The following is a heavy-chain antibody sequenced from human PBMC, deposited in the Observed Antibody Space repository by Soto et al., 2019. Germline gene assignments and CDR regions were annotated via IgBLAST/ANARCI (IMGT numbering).Heavy chain of an antibody. CDR3: ARGSVVVTNWFDP. J-gene: IGHJ5*02. CDR1: GGSISSGGYY. D-gene: IGHD2-21*02. CDR2: IYYSGST. V-gene: IGHV4-31*03. Sequence: QVQLQESGPGLVKPSQTLSLTCTVSGGSISSGGYYWSWIRQHPGKGLEWIGYIYYSGSTYYNPYLKSRVTISVDTSKNQFSLKLSSVTAADTAVYYCARGSVVVTNWFDPWGQGTLVTVSS.